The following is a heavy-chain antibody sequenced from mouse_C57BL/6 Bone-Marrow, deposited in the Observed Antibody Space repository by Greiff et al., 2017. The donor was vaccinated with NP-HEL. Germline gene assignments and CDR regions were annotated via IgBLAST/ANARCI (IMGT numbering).Heavy chain of an antibody. V-gene: IGHV1-50*01. CDR2: IDPSDSYT. D-gene: IGHD2-4*01. CDR1: GYTFTSYW. CDR3: ASYDYRVDY. J-gene: IGHJ2*01. Sequence: QVQLKQPGAELVKPGASVKLSCKASGYTFTSYWMQWVKQRPGQGLEWIGEIDPSDSYTNYNQKFKGKATLTVDTSSSTAYMQLSSLTSEDSAVYYCASYDYRVDYWGQGTTLTVSS.